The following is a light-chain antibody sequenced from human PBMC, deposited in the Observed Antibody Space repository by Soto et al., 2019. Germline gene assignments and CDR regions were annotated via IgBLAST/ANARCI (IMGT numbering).Light chain of an antibody. CDR1: QTVSTY. CDR3: QQYTDWPLT. V-gene: IGKV1-39*01. Sequence: DIQMTQSPSSLSASVGDRISITCRASQTVSTYLNWYQQKPGKAPTLLISATSTLQSGVPSRFSGSGSGTEFTLTITSLQPEDFATYYCQQYTDWPLTFGGGTKVDIK. CDR2: ATS. J-gene: IGKJ4*01.